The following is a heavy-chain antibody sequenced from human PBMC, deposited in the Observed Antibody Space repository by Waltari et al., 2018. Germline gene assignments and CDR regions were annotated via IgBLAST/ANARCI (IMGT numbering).Heavy chain of an antibody. J-gene: IGHJ4*02. Sequence: QVQLQESGPGLVKPSETLSLTCTAPGGSIISYSWRWNRQPPGKGLGGIGDIYYSGSTNYNPSLKSRVTISVDTSKNQFSLKLSSVTAADTAVYYCARGHRRAYYFDYWGQGTLVTVSS. CDR3: ARGHRRAYYFDY. CDR2: IYYSGST. CDR1: GGSIISYS. V-gene: IGHV4-59*01.